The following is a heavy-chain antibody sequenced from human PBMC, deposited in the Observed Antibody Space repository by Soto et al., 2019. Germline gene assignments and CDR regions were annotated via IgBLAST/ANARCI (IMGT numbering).Heavy chain of an antibody. J-gene: IGHJ4*02. V-gene: IGHV5-51*01. D-gene: IGHD3-3*01. CDR2: IYPGDSDT. CDR1: GYSFTSYW. Sequence: GESLKISCKGSGYSFTSYWIGWVRQMPGKGLEWMGIIYPGDSDTRYSPSFQGQVTISADKSISTAYLQWSSLKASDTAMYYCARSPVYDFWSGEANFDYWGQGTLVTVSS. CDR3: ARSPVYDFWSGEANFDY.